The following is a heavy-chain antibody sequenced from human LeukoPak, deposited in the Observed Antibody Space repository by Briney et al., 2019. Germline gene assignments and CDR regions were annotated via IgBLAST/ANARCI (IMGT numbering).Heavy chain of an antibody. CDR3: ARAPPLWFGELFGPEGMDV. V-gene: IGHV3-23*01. D-gene: IGHD3-10*01. J-gene: IGHJ6*02. CDR2: ISGSGGST. CDR1: GFTFSSYA. Sequence: GGSLRLSCAASGFTFSSYAMSWVRQAPGKGLEWVSAISGSGGSTYYADSVKGRFTISRDNSKNTLYLQMNSLRAEDTAVYYCARAPPLWFGELFGPEGMDVWGQGTTVTVSS.